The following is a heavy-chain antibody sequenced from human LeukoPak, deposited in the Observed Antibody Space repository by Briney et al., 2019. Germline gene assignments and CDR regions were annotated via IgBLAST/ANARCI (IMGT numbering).Heavy chain of an antibody. CDR1: GYVFINYY. CDR3: ARDSDIVVVPAAPPAMDY. V-gene: IGHV1-2*02. D-gene: IGHD2-2*01. Sequence: ASVKVSCKTSGYVFINYYIHWVRQAPGQGLEWMGWINPNSGGTNYAQKFQGRVTMTRDTSISTAYMELSRLRSDDTAVYYCARDSDIVVVPAAPPAMDYWGQGTLVTVSS. CDR2: INPNSGGT. J-gene: IGHJ4*02.